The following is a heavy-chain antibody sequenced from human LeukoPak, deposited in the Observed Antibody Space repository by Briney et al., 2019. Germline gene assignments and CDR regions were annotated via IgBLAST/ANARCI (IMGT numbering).Heavy chain of an antibody. CDR1: GFTVSSNY. V-gene: IGHV3-53*01. J-gene: IGHJ4*02. D-gene: IGHD4-17*01. CDR2: IYSAGNT. Sequence: PGGSLRLSCAASGFTVSSNYMSWVRQAPGKGLEWVSVIYSAGNTYYADPVKGRFTISRDYSKNMLYLQMNSLRADDTAVYYCASGGYGDYVLNYWGQGTLVTVSS. CDR3: ASGGYGDYVLNY.